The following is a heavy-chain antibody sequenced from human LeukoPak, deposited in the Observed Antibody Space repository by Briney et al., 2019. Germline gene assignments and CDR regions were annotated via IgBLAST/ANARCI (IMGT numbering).Heavy chain of an antibody. CDR2: IWYDGSNK. CDR3: AREMAVAGPDLGFDY. CDR1: GFTFSSYG. D-gene: IGHD6-19*01. J-gene: IGHJ4*02. V-gene: IGHV3-33*01. Sequence: GGSLRLSCAASGFTFSSYGMHWVRQAPGKGLEWVAVIWYDGSNKYYGDSVKGRFTISRDNSKKTLYLQMNSLRVEDTAVYYCAREMAVAGPDLGFDYWGQGTLVTVSS.